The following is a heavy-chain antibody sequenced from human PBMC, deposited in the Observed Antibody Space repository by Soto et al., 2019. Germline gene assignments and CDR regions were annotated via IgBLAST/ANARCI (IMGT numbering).Heavy chain of an antibody. V-gene: IGHV1-69*01. D-gene: IGHD6-13*01. CDR3: AASSSVAAAGYFNF. Sequence: QVQLVQSGAEVKQPGSSVKVSCKATGDLFNNYAFHWVRQAPGQGLEWMGRISPLFSTTKYAQKFQGRVTIGADELTSIVYLEVSNLESEDTSMYYGAASSSVAAAGYFNFWGQGTLVTVSP. CDR1: GDLFNNYA. CDR2: ISPLFSTT. J-gene: IGHJ4*02.